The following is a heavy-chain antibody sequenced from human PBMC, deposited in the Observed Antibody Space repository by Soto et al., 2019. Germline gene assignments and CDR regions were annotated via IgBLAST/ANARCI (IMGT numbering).Heavy chain of an antibody. D-gene: IGHD6-6*01. J-gene: IGHJ4*02. V-gene: IGHV4-34*01. Sequence: SETLSLTCSIYSGSFSGYYWSWIRQPPGKGLEWIGEISQSGNTNYSPSLKSRVSISIDTSKKQFSLNLASVSAADTAVYYCARAPKVSGSSQTRPDFWGQGTLVTVPS. CDR1: SGSFSGYY. CDR2: ISQSGNT. CDR3: ARAPKVSGSSQTRPDF.